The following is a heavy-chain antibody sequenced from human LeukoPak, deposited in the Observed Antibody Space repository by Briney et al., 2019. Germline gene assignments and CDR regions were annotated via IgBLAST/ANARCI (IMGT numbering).Heavy chain of an antibody. J-gene: IGHJ4*02. D-gene: IGHD3-10*01. CDR2: ISINGGST. CDR1: GFTFSNYA. V-gene: IGHV3-64*04. Sequence: GGSLRLSCSASGFTFSNYAMHWVRQAPGKGLQYVSAISINGGSTYFADSVKGRFTISRDNSKNTLYLQMNCLRAEDTAVYYCAIDGLLWFGDPFREFVYWGQARLLSDSS. CDR3: AIDGLLWFGDPFREFVY.